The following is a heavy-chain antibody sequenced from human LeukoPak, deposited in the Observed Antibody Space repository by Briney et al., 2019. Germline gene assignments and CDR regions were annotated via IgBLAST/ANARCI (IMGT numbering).Heavy chain of an antibody. D-gene: IGHD5-24*01. CDR2: ISTSSTYI. V-gene: IGHV3-21*01. CDR1: GFTFSSYS. CDR3: AREGRDGYNFYWYFDL. Sequence: TGGSLRLSCAASGFTFSSYSMNWVRQAPGKGLEWVSSISTSSTYIYYADSVKGRFTISRDNAKNSLSLQMNSLRAEDTAVYYCAREGRDGYNFYWYFDLWGRGTLVTVSS. J-gene: IGHJ2*01.